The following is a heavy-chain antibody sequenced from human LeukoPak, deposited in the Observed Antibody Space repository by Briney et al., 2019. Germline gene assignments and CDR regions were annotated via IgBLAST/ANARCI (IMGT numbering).Heavy chain of an antibody. Sequence: GGSLRLSCAASGFTVSSSYMSWVRQAPGKGLEWVGRIKSKTDGGTTDYAAPVKGRFTISRDDSKNTLYLQMNSLKTEDTAVYYCTTVPTYYYDSSGYYYVNYWGQGTLVTVSS. V-gene: IGHV3-15*01. D-gene: IGHD3-22*01. CDR3: TTVPTYYYDSSGYYYVNY. CDR1: GFTVSSSY. CDR2: IKSKTDGGTT. J-gene: IGHJ4*02.